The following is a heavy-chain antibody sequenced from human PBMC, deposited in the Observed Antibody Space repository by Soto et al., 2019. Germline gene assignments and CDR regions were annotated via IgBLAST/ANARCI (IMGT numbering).Heavy chain of an antibody. CDR2: IYYSGTT. J-gene: IGHJ4*02. V-gene: IGHV4-39*01. Sequence: SETLSLTCTVSGGSISSTTYYWGWIRQPPGKGLEWIGSIYYSGTTYYNSSLKSRVTISVDTSKTQFSLKLSSVTAADTAVYYCARHIIVVSAARYFDSWGQGTLVTVSS. CDR3: ARHIIVVSAARYFDS. D-gene: IGHD2-2*01. CDR1: GGSISSTTYY.